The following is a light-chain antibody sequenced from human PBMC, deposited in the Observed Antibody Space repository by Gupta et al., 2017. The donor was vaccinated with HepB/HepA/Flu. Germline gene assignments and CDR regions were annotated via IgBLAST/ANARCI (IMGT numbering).Light chain of an antibody. CDR1: QSVRSSY. V-gene: IGKV3-20*01. Sequence: IVLTQSPGTLSLSPGEGATLSCRASQSVRSSYLAWYQQKPGQAPRLLIYGASSRATGIPDRFSGSGSGTDFTLTISRLEPEDFAVYYCQQYGSSLYTFGQGTKLEIK. CDR3: QQYGSSLYT. J-gene: IGKJ2*01. CDR2: GAS.